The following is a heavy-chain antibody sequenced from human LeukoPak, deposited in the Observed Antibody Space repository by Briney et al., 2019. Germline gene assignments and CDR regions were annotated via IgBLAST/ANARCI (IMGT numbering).Heavy chain of an antibody. CDR3: ARKDYFGSGVYFFDY. D-gene: IGHD3-10*01. CDR1: GYTFTTYG. Sequence: GASVKVSCKASGYTFTTYGISWVRQAPGQRLEWMGWINPANGDTGYPQKFQGRVTITRDTSASTAYMELSSLRSEDTALYYCARKDYFGSGVYFFDYWGQGTLVTVSS. J-gene: IGHJ4*02. CDR2: INPANGDT. V-gene: IGHV1-3*01.